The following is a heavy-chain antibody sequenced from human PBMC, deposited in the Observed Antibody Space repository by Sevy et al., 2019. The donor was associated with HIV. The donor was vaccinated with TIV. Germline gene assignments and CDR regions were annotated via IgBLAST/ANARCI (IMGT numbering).Heavy chain of an antibody. D-gene: IGHD1-26*01. CDR3: AKDREKYSYYYYYMDV. CDR2: INWDGSST. J-gene: IGHJ6*03. Sequence: GGSLRLSCAASGFTFDDYAMHWVRQAPGKGLEWVSLINWDGSSTYHADSVKGRFTISRDNSKNSLYLQMNSLRDEDTALYYCAKDREKYSYYYYYMDVWGKGTTVTVSS. CDR1: GFTFDDYA. V-gene: IGHV3-43D*04.